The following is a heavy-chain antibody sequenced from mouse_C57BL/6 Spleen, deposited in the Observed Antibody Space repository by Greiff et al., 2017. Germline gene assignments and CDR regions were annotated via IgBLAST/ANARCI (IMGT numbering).Heavy chain of an antibody. CDR3: TRDGYYEAMDY. CDR1: GYTFTDYE. D-gene: IGHD2-3*01. J-gene: IGHJ4*01. V-gene: IGHV1-15*01. CDR2: IDPETGGT. Sequence: VQLQQSGAELVRPGASVTLSCKASGYTFTDYEMHWVKQTPMHGLEWIGAIDPETGGTACNQKFKGKAILTADKSSSTAYMELRSLTSEDSAVDYSTRDGYYEAMDYWGQGTSVTVSS.